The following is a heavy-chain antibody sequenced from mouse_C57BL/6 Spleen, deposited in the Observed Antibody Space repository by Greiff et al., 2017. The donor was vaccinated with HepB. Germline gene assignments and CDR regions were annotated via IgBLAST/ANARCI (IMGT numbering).Heavy chain of an antibody. CDR2: IHPNSGST. D-gene: IGHD1-2*01. CDR1: GYTFTSYW. J-gene: IGHJ1*03. V-gene: IGHV1-64*01. CDR3: ASYGNWYFDV. Sequence: QVQLKQPGAELVKPGASVKLSCKASGYTFTSYWMHWVKQRPGQGLEWIGMIHPNSGSTNYNEKFKSKATLTVDKSSSTAYMQLSSLTSEDSAVYYCASYGNWYFDVWGTGTTVTVSS.